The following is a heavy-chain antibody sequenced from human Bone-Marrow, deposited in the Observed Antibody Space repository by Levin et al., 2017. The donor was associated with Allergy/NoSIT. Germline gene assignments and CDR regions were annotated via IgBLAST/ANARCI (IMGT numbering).Heavy chain of an antibody. V-gene: IGHV3-23*01. J-gene: IGHJ4*02. CDR1: GFTFSSYA. D-gene: IGHD2/OR15-2a*01. Sequence: PGGSLRLSCAASGFTFSSYAMTWVRQGPGKGLEWVSSISNSGGTTLYTDSVRGRFTISRDNTKNTLYLQMNSLRVEDMALYYCSRIALANGIDYWGQGTLVTVSS. CDR2: ISNSGGTT. CDR3: SRIALANGIDY.